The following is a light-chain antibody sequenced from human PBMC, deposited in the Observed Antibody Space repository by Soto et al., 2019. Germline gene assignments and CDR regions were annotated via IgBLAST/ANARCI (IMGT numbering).Light chain of an antibody. V-gene: IGLV2-14*01. Sequence: QSALTQPASVSGSPGQTITISCSGSSSDIGNYDHVSWYQHHPGKAPKLIIYGVDNRPSGVSDRFSGSKSGKTASLTISGLQAEDEADYYCSSYTTVNTHVIFGGGTKLTVL. CDR1: SSDIGNYDH. CDR2: GVD. CDR3: SSYTTVNTHVI. J-gene: IGLJ2*01.